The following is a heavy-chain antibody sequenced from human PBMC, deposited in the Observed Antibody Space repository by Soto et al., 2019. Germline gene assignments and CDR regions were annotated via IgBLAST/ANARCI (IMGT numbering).Heavy chain of an antibody. J-gene: IGHJ5*02. Sequence: EVRLVESGGGLIQPGASLRLSCAASGFSFKTNYMTWVRQAPGKGLEWVAVIYSGGTTYYADSVKGRFTISRDNSRDTLYLQMNNLRVEDTAVYYCARGVSWGQGTLVTVSS. D-gene: IGHD2-8*01. CDR3: ARGVS. CDR1: GFSFKTNY. V-gene: IGHV3-53*01. CDR2: IYSGGTT.